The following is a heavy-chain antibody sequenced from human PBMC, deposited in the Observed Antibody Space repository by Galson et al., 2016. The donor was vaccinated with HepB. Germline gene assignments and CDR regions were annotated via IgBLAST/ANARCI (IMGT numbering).Heavy chain of an antibody. V-gene: IGHV3-33*06. Sequence: SLRLSCAASGFTFSNYAMHWVRQAPGKGLEWVAVIWYDGSSKYYIDSVKGRFTISRDNSKNTLNLQMSSLRAEDTAVYYCAKERGDCSGGTCRYHDAFDIWGQGTMVTVSS. CDR2: IWYDGSSK. D-gene: IGHD2-15*01. CDR1: GFTFSNYA. CDR3: AKERGDCSGGTCRYHDAFDI. J-gene: IGHJ3*02.